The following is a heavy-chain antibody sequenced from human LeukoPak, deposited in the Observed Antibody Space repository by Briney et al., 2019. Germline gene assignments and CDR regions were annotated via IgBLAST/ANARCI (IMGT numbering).Heavy chain of an antibody. Sequence: PSETLSLTCSVSGDSVIRPYWSWIRQPPGRGLEWMGYIQSSGIINYNPSLQGRVTIALDTSKNQISLSLSSVSAADTAIYYCTKNAGRGRSNDFWGQGTLVTVSS. CDR3: TKNAGRGRSNDF. CDR1: GDSVIRPY. V-gene: IGHV4-59*02. CDR2: IQSSGII. J-gene: IGHJ4*02. D-gene: IGHD2-15*01.